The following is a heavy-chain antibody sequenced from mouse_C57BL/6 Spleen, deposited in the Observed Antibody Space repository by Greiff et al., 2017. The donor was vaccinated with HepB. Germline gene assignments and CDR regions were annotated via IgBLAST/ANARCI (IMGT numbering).Heavy chain of an antibody. CDR1: GYSFTDYN. Sequence: EVKLMESGPELVKPGASVKISCKASGYSFTDYNMNWVKQSNGKSLEWIGVINPNYGTTSYNQKFKGKATLTVDQSSSTAYMQLNSLTSGDSAVYYCARVGNSYYSNYVFAYWGQGTLVTVSA. V-gene: IGHV1-39*01. CDR2: INPNYGTT. CDR3: ARVGNSYYSNYVFAY. J-gene: IGHJ3*01. D-gene: IGHD2-5*01.